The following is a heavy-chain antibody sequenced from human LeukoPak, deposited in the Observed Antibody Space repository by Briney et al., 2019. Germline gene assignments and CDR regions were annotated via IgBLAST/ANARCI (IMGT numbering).Heavy chain of an antibody. Sequence: GASVKVSCKASGYTFTGYYMHWVRQAPGQGLEWMGWINPNSGDTNHVQKFQMGRVTMTRDTSISTAYMELSSLRSDDTAVYYCARFAQDWGTFDYWGQGTLVTVSS. CDR1: GYTFTGYY. CDR3: ARFAQDWGTFDY. D-gene: IGHD7-27*01. V-gene: IGHV1-2*02. CDR2: INPNSGDT. J-gene: IGHJ4*02.